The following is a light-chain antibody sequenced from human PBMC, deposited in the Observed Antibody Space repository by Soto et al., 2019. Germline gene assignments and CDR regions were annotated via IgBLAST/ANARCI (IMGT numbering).Light chain of an antibody. J-gene: IGLJ1*01. V-gene: IGLV2-23*02. CDR2: EVS. Sequence: QSVLTQPASVSGSPGQSITISCTRTNSDVGSYNFVSWYQQHPGKAPKVMIFEVSKRPSGVSDRFSGSKSGNTASLTISGLQAEDEADYYCCSTAGSSTYVFGTGTQLTVL. CDR3: CSTAGSSTYV. CDR1: NSDVGSYNF.